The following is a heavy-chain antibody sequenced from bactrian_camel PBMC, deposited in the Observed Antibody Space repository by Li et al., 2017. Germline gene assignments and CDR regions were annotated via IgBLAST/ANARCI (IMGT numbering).Heavy chain of an antibody. CDR3: AKGPRSDCYGESWCTYEYNY. D-gene: IGHD3*01. CDR2: FSPDGPKS. J-gene: IGHJ4*01. CDR1: GFTFSSFS. V-gene: IGHV3-2*01. Sequence: HVQLVESGGGLVQPGGSLRLSCAASGFTFSSFSMTWFRHAPGKGLEWVSSFSPDGPKSYYADSVKGRFTVSRDNAKNTLYLQLNSLESEDTAMYYCAKGPRSDCYGESWCTYEYNYWGQGTQVTVS.